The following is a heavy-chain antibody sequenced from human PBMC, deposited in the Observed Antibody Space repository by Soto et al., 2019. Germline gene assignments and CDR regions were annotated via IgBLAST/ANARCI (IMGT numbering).Heavy chain of an antibody. CDR3: ARVRGGSCYDY. D-gene: IGHD2-15*01. Sequence: EVQLVESGGGLVQPGGSLRLSCAASGFTFSSYWMSWVRQAPGKGLEWVANIKQDGSEEYYVDSVKGRFTISRDNAKNSLYLQMNSLRAEDTAVYYCARVRGGSCYDYWGQGTLVTVSS. J-gene: IGHJ4*02. CDR2: IKQDGSEE. CDR1: GFTFSSYW. V-gene: IGHV3-7*05.